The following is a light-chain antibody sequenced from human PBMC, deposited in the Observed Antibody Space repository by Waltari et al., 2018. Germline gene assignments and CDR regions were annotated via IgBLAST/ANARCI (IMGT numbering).Light chain of an antibody. CDR3: SSYTSSSTMI. V-gene: IGLV2-14*01. J-gene: IGLJ1*01. Sequence: QSALTQPASVSGSPGQSITISCTGTSSDVVAHNHVSWYQQHPGETPKLMIYDVSNRPSAVSNRFSASKSDNTASLTISVLQAEDEADYYCSSYTSSSTMIFGTGTKVTVL. CDR2: DVS. CDR1: SSDVVAHNH.